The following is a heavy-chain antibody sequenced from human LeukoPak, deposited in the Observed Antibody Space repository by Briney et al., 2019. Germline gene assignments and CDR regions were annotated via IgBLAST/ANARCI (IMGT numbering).Heavy chain of an antibody. D-gene: IGHD2-21*01. CDR1: GYSISTGYY. J-gene: IGHJ6*03. V-gene: IGHV4-38-2*02. CDR3: ARVDWLANHYYYMDV. Sequence: PSETLSLTCTVSGYSISTGYYWGWIRQPPGKGLEWIGSIYHSGSTYYNPSLKSRVTISVDTSKNQFSPKLSSVIAADTAVYYCARVDWLANHYYYMDVWGKGTTVTVSS. CDR2: IYHSGST.